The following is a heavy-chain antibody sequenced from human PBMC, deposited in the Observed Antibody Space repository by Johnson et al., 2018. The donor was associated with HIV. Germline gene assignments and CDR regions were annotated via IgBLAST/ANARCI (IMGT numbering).Heavy chain of an antibody. Sequence: VQLVESGGGLVQPGGSLRLSCAASGFTFSTYAMSWVRQAPGRGLEWVSAISGGGGSTYYADSVKGRFTISRDKSKNTLYLQMNSLRAEDTAVYFCARGPIADDAFDMWGQGTMVTVSS. CDR3: ARGPIADDAFDM. D-gene: IGHD3-16*02. CDR1: GFTFSTYA. V-gene: IGHV3-23*04. CDR2: ISGGGGST. J-gene: IGHJ3*02.